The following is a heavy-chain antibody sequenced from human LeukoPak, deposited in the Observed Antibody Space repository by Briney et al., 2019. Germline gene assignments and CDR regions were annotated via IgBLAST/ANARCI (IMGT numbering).Heavy chain of an antibody. CDR2: IFYSGTT. CDR1: GGSISGSNYF. D-gene: IGHD6-13*01. Sequence: PSETLSLTCTVSGGSISGSNYFWGWIRQPPGKGLDWIGSIFYSGTTYYNPSLKSRVTISVDTSKNQFSLKLNSVTAADTAVYYCARPFKTDYSIDYWGQGTLVTVSS. V-gene: IGHV4-39*01. J-gene: IGHJ4*02. CDR3: ARPFKTDYSIDY.